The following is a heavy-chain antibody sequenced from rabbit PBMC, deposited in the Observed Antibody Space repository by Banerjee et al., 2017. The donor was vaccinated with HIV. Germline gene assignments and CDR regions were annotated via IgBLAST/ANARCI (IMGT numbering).Heavy chain of an antibody. Sequence: QQQLEESGGGLVQPEGSLALTCKASGFTISSSYYMCWVRQAPGKGLEWIACIYGGSSGRTYFANWAKGRFTISRTSSTTVTLQMTSLTAADTASYFCARDLAGVIGWNFNLWGQGTLVTVS. V-gene: IGHV1S45*01. CDR3: ARDLAGVIGWNFNL. D-gene: IGHD4-1*01. CDR2: IYGGSSGRT. J-gene: IGHJ4*01. CDR1: GFTISSSYY.